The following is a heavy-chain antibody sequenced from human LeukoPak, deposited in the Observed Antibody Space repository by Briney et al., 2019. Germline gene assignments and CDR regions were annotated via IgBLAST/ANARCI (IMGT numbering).Heavy chain of an antibody. Sequence: PGGSLRLSCAASGFTFSSYAMHWVRQAPGKGLEWVAVISYDGSNKYYADSVKGRSTISRDNSKNTLYLQMNSLRAEDTAVYYCARDRVVAAFDYWGQGTLVTVSS. D-gene: IGHD2-15*01. V-gene: IGHV3-30*04. CDR1: GFTFSSYA. J-gene: IGHJ4*02. CDR3: ARDRVVAAFDY. CDR2: ISYDGSNK.